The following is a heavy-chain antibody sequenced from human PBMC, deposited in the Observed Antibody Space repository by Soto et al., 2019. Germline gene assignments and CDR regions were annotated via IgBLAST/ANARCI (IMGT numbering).Heavy chain of an antibody. V-gene: IGHV4-38-2*01. Sequence: PSETLSLTCAVSNYSITSGFYWGWLRQPPGKGLEWIGSIFHTGSTEYEASLRSLATISLYTSKNPYSLSLRSVTAADTAVYYCAGAGMRYFESSGYYSGPPLGSWGQGLLVTVSS. D-gene: IGHD3-22*01. CDR2: IFHTGST. CDR3: AGAGMRYFESSGYYSGPPLGS. J-gene: IGHJ5*01. CDR1: NYSITSGFY.